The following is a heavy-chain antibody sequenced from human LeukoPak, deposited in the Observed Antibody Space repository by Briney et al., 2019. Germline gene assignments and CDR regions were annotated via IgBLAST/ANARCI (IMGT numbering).Heavy chain of an antibody. D-gene: IGHD3-16*01. J-gene: IGHJ6*02. CDR2: ISDYP. V-gene: IGHV3-23*05. CDR3: TKDSQGSYDGFWYGTYGMDV. CDR1: GFSFNTFA. Sequence: GGSLRLSCVASGFSFNTFALTWVRQAPGKGLEWVSTISDYPHYADSVRGRFTISRDNSRKTVFLQMNSLTPEDAATYYCTKDSQGSYDGFWYGTYGMDVWGQGTTVTVSS.